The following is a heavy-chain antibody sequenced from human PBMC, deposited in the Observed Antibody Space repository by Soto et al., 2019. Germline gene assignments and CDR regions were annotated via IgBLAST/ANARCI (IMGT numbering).Heavy chain of an antibody. J-gene: IGHJ6*02. CDR1: GFTFSSYS. CDR2: ISSSSSTI. Sequence: GGSLRLSCAASGFTFSSYSMNCVRQAPGKGLEWVSYISSSSSTIYYADSVKGRFTISRDNAKNSLYLQMNSLRDEDTAVYYCARPEYSSSSYGMDVWGQGTTVTVSS. CDR3: ARPEYSSSSYGMDV. D-gene: IGHD6-6*01. V-gene: IGHV3-48*02.